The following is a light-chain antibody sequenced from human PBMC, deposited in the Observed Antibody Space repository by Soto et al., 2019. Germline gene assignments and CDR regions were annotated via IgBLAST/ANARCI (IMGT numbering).Light chain of an antibody. CDR1: SGHSTYI. V-gene: IGLV4-60*02. Sequence: QPVLTQSSSTSASLGSSVKLTCILSSGHSTYIIAWHQQQPGKAPRFLMTLDRSGSYNRGSGVPDRFSGSSSGADRYLTNSTLPYEDEGDYYCETWFSNAHKVFVGGTKLAVL. J-gene: IGLJ3*02. CDR3: ETWFSNAHKV. CDR2: LDRSGSY.